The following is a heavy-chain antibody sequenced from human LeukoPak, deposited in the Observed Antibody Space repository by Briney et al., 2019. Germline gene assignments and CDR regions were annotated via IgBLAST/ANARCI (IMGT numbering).Heavy chain of an antibody. V-gene: IGHV3-74*01. CDR3: GRDPDS. Sequence: GRSLRLSCAASGFTFSTYWMHWVRHPPGNGLVWVSHINSDVSRTTYADSVKGRFTISRDNAKNSLYLQMNSLTAEDTAVYYCGRDPDSWGQGTVVTVSS. CDR1: GFTFSTYW. J-gene: IGHJ5*01. CDR2: INSDVSRT.